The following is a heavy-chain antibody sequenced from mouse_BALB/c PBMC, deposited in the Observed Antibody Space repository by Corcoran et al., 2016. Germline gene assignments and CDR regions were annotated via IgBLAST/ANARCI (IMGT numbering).Heavy chain of an antibody. Sequence: QIQLVQSGPELKKPGETVKISCKASGYTFTNYGMNWVKQAPGKGLKWMGWINTYTGEPTYADDFKGRFAFSLETSASTAYLQINNLKNEDMATYFCASGYYDYDVDYFDYWGQGTTLTVSS. D-gene: IGHD2-4*01. CDR2: INTYTGEP. J-gene: IGHJ2*01. V-gene: IGHV9-1*02. CDR1: GYTFTNYG. CDR3: ASGYYDYDVDYFDY.